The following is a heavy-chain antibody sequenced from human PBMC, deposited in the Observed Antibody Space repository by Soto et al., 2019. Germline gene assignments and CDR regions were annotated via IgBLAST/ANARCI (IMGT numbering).Heavy chain of an antibody. D-gene: IGHD3-10*01. CDR1: GYTFTSYY. J-gene: IGHJ4*02. V-gene: IGHV1-46*01. Sequence: ASVKVSCKXSGYTFTSYYMHWVRQAPGQGLEWMGIINPSGGSTSYAQKFQGRVTMTRDTSTSTVYMELSSLRSEDTAVYYCARDGSYYGSGSPTPQFDYWGQGTLVTVSS. CDR2: INPSGGST. CDR3: ARDGSYYGSGSPTPQFDY.